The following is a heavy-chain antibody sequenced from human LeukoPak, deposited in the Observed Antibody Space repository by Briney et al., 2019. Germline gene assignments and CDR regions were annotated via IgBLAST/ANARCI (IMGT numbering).Heavy chain of an antibody. CDR2: ISSSGSTI. CDR3: AREQWLVFDY. J-gene: IGHJ4*02. CDR1: GFTFSDYY. V-gene: IGHV3-11*01. D-gene: IGHD6-19*01. Sequence: PGGSLRLSFAASGFTFSDYYVSWIRQAPGKGLEWVSYISSSGSTIYYAASVKGRFTISRDNAKNSLYLQMNSLRAEDTAVYYCAREQWLVFDYWGQGTLVTVSS.